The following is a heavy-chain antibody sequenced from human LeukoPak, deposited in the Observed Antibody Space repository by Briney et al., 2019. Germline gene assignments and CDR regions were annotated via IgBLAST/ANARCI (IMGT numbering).Heavy chain of an antibody. CDR2: ISSSGSTI. CDR3: ARDRMGYYDSSGYFDY. CDR1: GFTFSSYE. J-gene: IGHJ4*02. Sequence: QPGGFLRLSCAASGFTFSSYEMNWVRQAPGKGLEWVSYISSSGSTIHYADSVKGRFTISRDNAKNSLYLQMNSLRAEDTAVYYCARDRMGYYDSSGYFDYWGQGTLVTVSS. D-gene: IGHD3-22*01. V-gene: IGHV3-48*03.